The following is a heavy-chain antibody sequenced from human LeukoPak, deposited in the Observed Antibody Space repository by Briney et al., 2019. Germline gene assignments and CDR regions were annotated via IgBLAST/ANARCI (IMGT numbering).Heavy chain of an antibody. CDR3: ARGAGSGSYQPSFDY. CDR1: GGSISSGGHS. V-gene: IGHV4-30-2*01. CDR2: IYHSGST. D-gene: IGHD3-10*01. J-gene: IGHJ4*02. Sequence: SKTLSLTCAVSGGSISSGGHSWSWIRQPPGKGLEWIGYIYHSGSTYYNPSLKSRVTMSVDKSKNHFSLRLTSVTAADTAVYYCARGAGSGSYQPSFDYWGQGALVTVSS.